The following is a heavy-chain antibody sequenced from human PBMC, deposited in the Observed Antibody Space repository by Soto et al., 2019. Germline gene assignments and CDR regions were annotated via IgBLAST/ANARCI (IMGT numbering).Heavy chain of an antibody. D-gene: IGHD6-19*01. V-gene: IGHV3-23*01. CDR1: GFTFSSYA. CDR2: ISGSGGST. Sequence: GGSLRLSCAASGFTFSSYAMSWVRQAPGKGLEWVSAISGSGGSTYYADSVKGRFTISRDNSKNTLYLQMNSLRAEDTAVYYCAKDIGSGWYIALGYWGQGTLVTVSS. J-gene: IGHJ4*02. CDR3: AKDIGSGWYIALGY.